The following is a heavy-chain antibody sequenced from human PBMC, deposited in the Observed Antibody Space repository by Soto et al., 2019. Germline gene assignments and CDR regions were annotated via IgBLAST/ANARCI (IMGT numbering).Heavy chain of an antibody. D-gene: IGHD3-10*01. J-gene: IGHJ4*02. CDR1: GFTFSSYA. V-gene: IGHV3-23*01. CDR3: AKGLMEVRGQSDY. Sequence: EVQLLESGGNLVQPGGSLRLSCAASGFTFSSYAMSWVRQAPGQGLEWVSAISGTGGGTYYADSVKGRFTISRDNSKNTLFLQMNSLRAEDTAVYYCAKGLMEVRGQSDYWGQGTLVTVSS. CDR2: ISGTGGGT.